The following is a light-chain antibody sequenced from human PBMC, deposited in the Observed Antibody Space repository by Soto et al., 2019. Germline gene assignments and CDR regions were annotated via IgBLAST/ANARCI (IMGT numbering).Light chain of an antibody. CDR1: QGVTTN. Sequence: EIGMKQSPATLSVSPGERATLSCRAGQGVTTNFAWYQQKSGQSPRLLIYDVSIRATGVPARFSGTGSETDFTLTISGLQSEDSAVYFCQQYNNWPSSFGQGTRLEIK. CDR3: QQYNNWPSS. CDR2: DVS. J-gene: IGKJ5*01. V-gene: IGKV3-15*01.